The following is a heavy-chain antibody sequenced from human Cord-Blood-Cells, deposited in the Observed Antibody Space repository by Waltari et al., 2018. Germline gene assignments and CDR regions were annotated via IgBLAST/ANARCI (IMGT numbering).Heavy chain of an antibody. J-gene: IGHJ4*02. V-gene: IGHV4-34*01. CDR2: INHSGST. CDR1: GGSSSGYY. CDR3: ARRERAAAGTGLDY. Sequence: QVQLQQWGAGLLKPSETLSLTCAVYGGSSSGYYWSWIRQPPGKGLEWIGEINHSGSTNYNPSLKSRVTISVDTSKNQFSLKLSSVTAADTAVYYCARRERAAAGTGLDYWGQGTLVTVSS. D-gene: IGHD6-13*01.